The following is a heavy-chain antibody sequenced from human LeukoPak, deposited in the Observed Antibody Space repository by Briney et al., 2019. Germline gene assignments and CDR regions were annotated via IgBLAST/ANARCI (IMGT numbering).Heavy chain of an antibody. D-gene: IGHD6-13*01. CDR1: GFTFSSYA. V-gene: IGHV3-23*01. CDR2: ISGSGGST. CDR3: AKGLYSSSWSLDY. Sequence: GGSLRLSCAASGFTFSSYAMSWVRQAPGKGLEWVSGISGSGGSTYYADSVKGRFTISRDNSKNTLYLQMNSLRAEDTALYYCAKGLYSSSWSLDYWGQGTLVTVSS. J-gene: IGHJ4*02.